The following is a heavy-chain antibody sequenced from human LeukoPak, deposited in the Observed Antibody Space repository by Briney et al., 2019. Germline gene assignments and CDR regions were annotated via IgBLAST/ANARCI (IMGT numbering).Heavy chain of an antibody. D-gene: IGHD3-3*01. Sequence: GGSLRLSCAASGFTFSSYWMHWIRQAPGKGLVWVSRISPDGSTTGHADSVKGRFTTSRDNAKNTLFLQMNSLRAEDTAVYYCTRDFDFSSAIWGQGTLVTVSS. J-gene: IGHJ4*02. CDR1: GFTFSSYW. CDR2: ISPDGSTT. CDR3: TRDFDFSSAI. V-gene: IGHV3-74*01.